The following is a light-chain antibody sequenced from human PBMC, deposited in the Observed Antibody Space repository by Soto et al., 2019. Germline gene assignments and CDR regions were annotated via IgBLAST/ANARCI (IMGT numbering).Light chain of an antibody. V-gene: IGLV2-23*02. CDR3: CSYAGSSTFYV. CDR2: EVS. Sequence: QSALTQPASVSGSPGQSITISCTGTSSDVGSYNLVSWYQQHPGKAPKLMIYEVSKRPSGVSNRLSGSKSGNTASLTISGLQAEDEADYYCCSYAGSSTFYVFGTGTKVT. CDR1: SSDVGSYNL. J-gene: IGLJ1*01.